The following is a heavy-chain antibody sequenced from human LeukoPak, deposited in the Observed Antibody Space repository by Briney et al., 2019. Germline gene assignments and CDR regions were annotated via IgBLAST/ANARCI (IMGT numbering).Heavy chain of an antibody. J-gene: IGHJ3*02. Sequence: ASVKVSCKASGYTFTSYAMNWVRQAPGQGLEWMGWINTNTGNPTYAQGFTGRFVFSLDTSVSTAYLQISSLKAEDTAVYYCARDGRIGRGAAFDIWGQGTMVTVSS. CDR3: ARDGRIGRGAAFDI. CDR1: GYTFTSYA. V-gene: IGHV7-4-1*02. CDR2: INTNTGNP. D-gene: IGHD3/OR15-3a*01.